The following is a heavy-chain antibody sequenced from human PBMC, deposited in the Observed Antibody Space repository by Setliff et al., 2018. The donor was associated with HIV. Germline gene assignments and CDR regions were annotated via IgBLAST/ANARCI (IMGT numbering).Heavy chain of an antibody. CDR2: IYTSGST. Sequence: SETLSLTCTVSGGSISSGSYYWSWIRQPAGKGLEWIGRIYTSGSTNYNPSLKSRVTISVDTSKNQFSLKLSSVTAADTAVYYCARDHYYYGGWSGLDIWGQGTMVTVSS. CDR3: ARDHYYYGGWSGLDI. V-gene: IGHV4-61*02. CDR1: GGSISSGSYY. J-gene: IGHJ3*02. D-gene: IGHD4-17*01.